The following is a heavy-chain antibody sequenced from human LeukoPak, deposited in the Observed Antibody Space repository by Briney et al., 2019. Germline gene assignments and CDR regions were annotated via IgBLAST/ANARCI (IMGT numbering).Heavy chain of an antibody. D-gene: IGHD5-12*01. CDR3: AKSIVATIRLYYGMDV. CDR1: GFTFSSYE. Sequence: GGSLRLSRAASGFTFSSYEMNWVRQAPGKGLEWVAVISYDGSNKYYADSVKGRFTISRDNSKNTLYLQMNSLRAEDTAVYYCAKSIVATIRLYYGMDVWGKGTTVTVSS. J-gene: IGHJ6*04. V-gene: IGHV3-30*18. CDR2: ISYDGSNK.